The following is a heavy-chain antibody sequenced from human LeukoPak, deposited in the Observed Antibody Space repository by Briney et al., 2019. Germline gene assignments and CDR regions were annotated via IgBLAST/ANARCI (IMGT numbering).Heavy chain of an antibody. V-gene: IGHV4-59*08. J-gene: IGHJ6*02. CDR3: ARRSMVRTVGYYYGMDV. D-gene: IGHD4/OR15-4a*01. CDR1: GGSISSDY. Sequence: SETLSLTCIVSGGSISSDYWSWSRQSPGKGLEWIGYIYYSGSTNYNPSLKSRATISVDTSKRHFSLRLSSVTAADTAVYYCARRSMVRTVGYYYGMDVWGQGTTVTVSS. CDR2: IYYSGST.